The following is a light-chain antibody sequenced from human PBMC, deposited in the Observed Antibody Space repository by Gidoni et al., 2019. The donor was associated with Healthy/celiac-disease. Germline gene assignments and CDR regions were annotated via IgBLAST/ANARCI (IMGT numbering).Light chain of an antibody. CDR2: DAS. CDR1: QSISSW. V-gene: IGKV1-5*01. J-gene: IGKJ1*01. CDR3: QQYNSYPST. Sequence: DIQMTQSPSTLSASVGDRVTITCRASQSISSWLAWYQQKPGQAPKLLIYDASSLDSGVPSRFSGSGSGTEFTLTISSLQPDDFATYYCQQYNSYPSTFGQGTKVEIK.